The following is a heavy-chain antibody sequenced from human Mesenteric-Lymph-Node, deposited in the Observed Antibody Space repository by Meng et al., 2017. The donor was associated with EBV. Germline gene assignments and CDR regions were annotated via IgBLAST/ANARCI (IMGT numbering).Heavy chain of an antibody. CDR2: NHYSGGT. V-gene: IGHV4-39*01. D-gene: IGHD2-8*01. Sequence: QLQRQGAGPGLVKPSGTLSLTCTVSGGSISDSSYYWGWIRQPPGKGLEWIGSNHYSGGTFYNPSLKSRVTISLDTSKDQLSLKLNSVTATDTAVYYCARHGGGYPVYFGYWGQGTLVTVSS. CDR3: ARHGGGYPVYFGY. CDR1: GGSISDSSYY. J-gene: IGHJ4*02.